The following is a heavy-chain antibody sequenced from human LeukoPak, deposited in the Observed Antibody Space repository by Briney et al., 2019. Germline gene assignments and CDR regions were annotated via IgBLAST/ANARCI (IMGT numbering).Heavy chain of an antibody. D-gene: IGHD2-2*01. CDR2: IYHTGAT. CDR1: GGSFSSGGYP. Sequence: PSQTLSLTCAVFGGSFSSGGYPWSWIPQPPGKGLEWIGYIYHTGATYYNPSLKSRVTISVDKSKNLLSLNLTSVTAADTAVYYCARSSTADFDLWGRGTLVAVSS. V-gene: IGHV4-30-2*01. CDR3: ARSSTADFDL. J-gene: IGHJ2*01.